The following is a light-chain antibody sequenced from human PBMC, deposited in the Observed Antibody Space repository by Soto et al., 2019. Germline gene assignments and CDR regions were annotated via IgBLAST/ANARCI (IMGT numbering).Light chain of an antibody. CDR2: GAS. Sequence: LYSSVGDRCTITCRASQNIDIYLHWYQEKPGTXAKLLIYGASSLQSGVPSRFSFSGSGTHTTLTSGRLKPDDLATHDRRLTSNPPRNFAGGTKVDIK. CDR3: RLTSNPPRN. CDR1: QNIDIY. J-gene: IGKJ4*01. V-gene: IGKV1-39*01.